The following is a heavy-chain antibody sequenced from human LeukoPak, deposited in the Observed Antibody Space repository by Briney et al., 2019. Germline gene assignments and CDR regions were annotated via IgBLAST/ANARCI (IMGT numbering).Heavy chain of an antibody. Sequence: GGSLRLSCAASGFTFSDYDMHWVRQATGKGLEWVSAIGTAGDTYYTGSVKGRFTISRDNAKNSLYPQMNSLRAGDTAVYYCARVAKERVGGVYYFDYWGQGTLVTVSS. CDR2: IGTAGDT. J-gene: IGHJ4*02. V-gene: IGHV3-13*01. D-gene: IGHD1-1*01. CDR1: GFTFSDYD. CDR3: ARVAKERVGGVYYFDY.